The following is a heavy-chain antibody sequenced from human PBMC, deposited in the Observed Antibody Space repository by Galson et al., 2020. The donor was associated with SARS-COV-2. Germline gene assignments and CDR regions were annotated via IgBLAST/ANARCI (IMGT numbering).Heavy chain of an antibody. CDR3: ARTYYDFWSGPLPYYYYGMDV. D-gene: IGHD3-3*01. Sequence: PGGSLRLSCAASGFTFSSYSMNWVRQAPGKGLEWVSSISSSSSYIYYADSVKGRFTISRDNAKNSLYLQMNSLRAEDTAVYYCARTYYDFWSGPLPYYYYGMDVWGQGTTVTVSS. CDR1: GFTFSSYS. CDR2: ISSSSSYI. V-gene: IGHV3-21*01. J-gene: IGHJ6*02.